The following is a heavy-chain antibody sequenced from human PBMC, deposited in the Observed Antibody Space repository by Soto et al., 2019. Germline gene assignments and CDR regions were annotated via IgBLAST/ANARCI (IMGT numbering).Heavy chain of an antibody. CDR1: GFTFSNFE. CDR3: ARESEDLTSNFDY. CDR2: ISSTTNYI. Sequence: GSLRLSCEASGFTFSNFEMNWVRQAPGKGLEWVSSISSTTNYIYYGDSMKGRFTISRDNAKNSLYLEMNSLRAEDTAVYYCARESEDLTSNFDYWGQGTLVTVSS. V-gene: IGHV3-21*06. J-gene: IGHJ4*02.